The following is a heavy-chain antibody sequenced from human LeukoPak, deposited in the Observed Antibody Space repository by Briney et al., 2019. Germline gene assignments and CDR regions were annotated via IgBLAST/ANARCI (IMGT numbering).Heavy chain of an antibody. CDR2: MNPNSGNT. CDR1: GYAFTSYD. V-gene: IGHV1-8*01. D-gene: IGHD2-15*01. CDR3: ATELRHQDY. Sequence: GASVKVSCKASGYAFTSYDINWVRQATGQGIEWMGYMNPNSGNTGSAQKFQGRVTMTRNTSISTAYMELSSLRSEDTAVYYCATELRHQDYWGQGTLVTVSS. J-gene: IGHJ4*02.